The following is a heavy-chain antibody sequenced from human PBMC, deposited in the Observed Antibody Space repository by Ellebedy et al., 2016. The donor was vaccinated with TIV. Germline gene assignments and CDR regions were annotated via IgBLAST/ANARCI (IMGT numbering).Heavy chain of an antibody. CDR3: AVQVVAATPGRLDS. Sequence: MPSETLSLTCAVSGGSISIGGHYWNWIRQLPGKGLEWIGYIYHTGSTYYRPSLRRRLTMSVDTSKNQFSLRLSSVTAADTAVYYCAVQVVAATPGRLDSWGQGTPVTVSS. D-gene: IGHD2-15*01. J-gene: IGHJ4*02. V-gene: IGHV4-31*11. CDR2: IYHTGST. CDR1: GGSISIGGHY.